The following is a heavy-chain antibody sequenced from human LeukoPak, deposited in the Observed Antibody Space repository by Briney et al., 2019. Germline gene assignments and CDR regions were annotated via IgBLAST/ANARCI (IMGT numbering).Heavy chain of an antibody. V-gene: IGHV1-2*02. J-gene: IGHJ4*02. CDR2: INPNSGDT. Sequence: EASVKVSCKASGYTFTGYYIHWVRQAPGQGLEWMGWINPNSGDTNYAQKFQGRVTMTRDTSISTAYMELSRLRSDDTAVYYCARDRDTAMVLYYFDYWGQGTLVTVSS. CDR3: ARDRDTAMVLYYFDY. D-gene: IGHD5-18*01. CDR1: GYTFTGYY.